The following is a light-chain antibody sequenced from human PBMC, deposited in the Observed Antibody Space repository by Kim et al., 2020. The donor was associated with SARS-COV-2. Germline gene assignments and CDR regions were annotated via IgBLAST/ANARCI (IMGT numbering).Light chain of an antibody. Sequence: ASSGDRVTITCRASQGISSYLAWYQQKPGKAPKLLIYAASTLQSGVPSRFSGSGSGTDFTLTISCLQSEDFATYYCQQYYSYPRTFGQGTKVDIK. CDR2: AAS. CDR3: QQYYSYPRT. V-gene: IGKV1-8*01. J-gene: IGKJ1*01. CDR1: QGISSY.